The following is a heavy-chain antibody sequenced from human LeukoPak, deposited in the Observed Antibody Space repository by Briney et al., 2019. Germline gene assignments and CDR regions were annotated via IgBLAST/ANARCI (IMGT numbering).Heavy chain of an antibody. CDR2: ISGSGGST. V-gene: IGHV3-23*01. CDR1: GFTFSSYE. CDR3: AHEADYGDYIFDY. Sequence: PGGSLRLSCAASGFTFSSYEMNWVRQAPGKGLEWVSAISGSGGSTYYADSVKGRFTISRDNSKNTLYLQMNSLRAEDTAVYYCAHEADYGDYIFDYWGQGTLVTVSS. D-gene: IGHD4-17*01. J-gene: IGHJ4*02.